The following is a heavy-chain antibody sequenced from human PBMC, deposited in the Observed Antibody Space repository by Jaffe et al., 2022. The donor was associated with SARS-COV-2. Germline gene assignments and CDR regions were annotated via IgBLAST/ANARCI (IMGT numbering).Heavy chain of an antibody. J-gene: IGHJ4*02. V-gene: IGHV3-72*01. CDR3: VRGRGGAYSDLDF. Sequence: EVHLVESGGDLVQPGGSLRLACATSGFTFSDHYMDWVRQAPGKGLEWVGRSKNKGEGYSTEFVASVRGRFTISRDDSTNTLYLQMNSLKTEDTAIYYCVRGRGGAYSDLDFWGQGTLVTVSS. CDR1: GFTFSDHY. D-gene: IGHD1-26*01. CDR2: SKNKGEGYST.